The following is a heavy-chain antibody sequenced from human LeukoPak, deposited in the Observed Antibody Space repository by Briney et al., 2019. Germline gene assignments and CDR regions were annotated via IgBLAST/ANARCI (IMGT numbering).Heavy chain of an antibody. CDR3: ARGTLYSGWSYYFDS. Sequence: SETLSLTCTVSGGSIPISTYYWGWVRQPPGKGLEWIGSIYYSGTTKYNPSLKSRVTISVDNSNNKFSLRLSSVTAADTALYYCARGTLYSGWSYYFDSWGQGTLVAVSS. V-gene: IGHV4-39*07. D-gene: IGHD6-19*01. CDR1: GGSIPISTYY. CDR2: IYYSGTT. J-gene: IGHJ4*02.